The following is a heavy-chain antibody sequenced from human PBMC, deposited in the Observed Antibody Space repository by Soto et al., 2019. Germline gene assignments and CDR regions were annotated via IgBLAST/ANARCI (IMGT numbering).Heavy chain of an antibody. J-gene: IGHJ1*01. D-gene: IGHD2-15*01. CDR3: ARDLVGYCSGGSCLSEYFQH. CDR1: GFTFSSYW. Sequence: GGSLRLSCAASGFTFSSYWMSWVRQAPGKGLEWVANIKQDRSEKYYVDSVKGRFTISRDIAKNSLYLQMNSLRAEDTAVYYCARDLVGYCSGGSCLSEYFQHWGQGTLVTVSS. CDR2: IKQDRSEK. V-gene: IGHV3-7*01.